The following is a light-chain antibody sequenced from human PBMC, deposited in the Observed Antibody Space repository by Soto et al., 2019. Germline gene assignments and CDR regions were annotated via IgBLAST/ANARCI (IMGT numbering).Light chain of an antibody. CDR2: EVS. Sequence: QLVLTQPPSASGSPGQSVTISCTGTSSDVGGYNYVSWYQQHPGKAPKLMIYEVSKRPSGVPDRFSGSKSGNTASLTVSGLQAEDEADYYCSSYAGSNNRKVFGTGTKLTVL. CDR1: SSDVGGYNY. J-gene: IGLJ1*01. V-gene: IGLV2-8*01. CDR3: SSYAGSNNRKV.